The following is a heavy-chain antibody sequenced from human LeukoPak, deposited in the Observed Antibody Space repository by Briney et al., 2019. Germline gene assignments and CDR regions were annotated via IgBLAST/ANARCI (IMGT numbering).Heavy chain of an antibody. CDR1: GGSFSGYY. Sequence: SETLSLTCAVYGGSFSGYYWSWIRQPPGKGLEWVGEINHSGSTNYNPSLKSRVTMSVDPSKNQFSLKLSSVNAADTAVYYCAGSYSSGWYGTAGYFDYWGQGTLVTVSS. CDR3: AGSYSSGWYGTAGYFDY. J-gene: IGHJ4*02. CDR2: INHSGST. D-gene: IGHD6-19*01. V-gene: IGHV4-34*01.